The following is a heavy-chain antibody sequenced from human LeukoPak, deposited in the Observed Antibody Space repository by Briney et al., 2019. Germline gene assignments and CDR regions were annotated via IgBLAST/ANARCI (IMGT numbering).Heavy chain of an antibody. CDR2: IYYSGST. V-gene: IGHV4-38-2*02. D-gene: IGHD1-26*01. CDR1: GYSISSGYY. J-gene: IGHJ2*01. Sequence: SETLSLTCTVSGYSISSGYYWVWIRQPPGKGLEWIGSIYYSGSTYYNPSLKSRVTISIDTSKNQFSLKLSSVTAADTAVYYCGGDYYRWYFDLRGRGTLVTVSS. CDR3: GGDYYRWYFDL.